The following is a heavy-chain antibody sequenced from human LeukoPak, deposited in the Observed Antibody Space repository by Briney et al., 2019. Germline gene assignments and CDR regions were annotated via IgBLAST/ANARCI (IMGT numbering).Heavy chain of an antibody. J-gene: IGHJ2*01. CDR1: GYTFTGYY. Sequence: SVKVSCKASGYTFTGYYMHWVRQAPGQGLEWMGGIIPIFGTANYAQKFQGRVTITADKSTSTAYMELSSLRSEDTAVYYCARGYYDSSGYPTGPYWYFDLWGRGTLVTVSS. CDR2: IIPIFGTA. CDR3: ARGYYDSSGYPTGPYWYFDL. V-gene: IGHV1-69*06. D-gene: IGHD3-22*01.